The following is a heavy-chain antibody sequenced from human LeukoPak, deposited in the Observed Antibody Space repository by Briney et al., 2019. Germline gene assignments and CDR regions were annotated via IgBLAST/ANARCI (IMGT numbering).Heavy chain of an antibody. D-gene: IGHD5-18*01. CDR2: INPNSGGT. CDR3: ARDYHKYSYGPNFDY. Sequence: ASVKVSCKASGYTFTGYYMHWVRQAPGQGLECMGWINPNSGGTNYAQKFQGRVTMTRDTSISTAYMELSRLRSDDTAVYYCARDYHKYSYGPNFDYWGQGTLVTVSS. V-gene: IGHV1-2*02. J-gene: IGHJ4*02. CDR1: GYTFTGYY.